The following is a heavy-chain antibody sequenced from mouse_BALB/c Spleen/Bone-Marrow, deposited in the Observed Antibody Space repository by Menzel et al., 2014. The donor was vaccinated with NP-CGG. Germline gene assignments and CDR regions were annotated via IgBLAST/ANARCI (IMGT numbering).Heavy chain of an antibody. D-gene: IGHD2-1*01. CDR2: ISSGSSTI. CDR3: ARGGNYAWFAY. V-gene: IGHV5-17*02. Sequence: EVMLVESGGGLVQPGGSRKLSCAASGFTFSSFGMHWVRQAPEKGLEWVAYISSGSSTIYYADTVKGRFTISRDNPKNPLFLQMTRLRSEGTAMYYCARGGNYAWFAYWGQGTLVTVSA. CDR1: GFTFSSFG. J-gene: IGHJ3*01.